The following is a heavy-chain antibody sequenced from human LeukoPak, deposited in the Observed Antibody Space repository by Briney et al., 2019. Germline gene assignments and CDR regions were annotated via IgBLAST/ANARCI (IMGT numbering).Heavy chain of an antibody. Sequence: GGSLRLSRAASGFTLSSYWMSWVRQAPGKGLEWVANIRQDGSEKYYVDSVKGRFTISRDNAKNSLYLQMNSLSAEDTAVYYCARGLVAVAYYYGMDVWGQGTTVTVSS. CDR2: IRQDGSEK. CDR3: ARGLVAVAYYYGMDV. CDR1: GFTLSSYW. D-gene: IGHD2-2*01. V-gene: IGHV3-7*05. J-gene: IGHJ6*02.